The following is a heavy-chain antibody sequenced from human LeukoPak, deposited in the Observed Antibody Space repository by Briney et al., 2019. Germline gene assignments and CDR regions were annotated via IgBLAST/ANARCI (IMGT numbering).Heavy chain of an antibody. V-gene: IGHV3-21*01. D-gene: IGHD3-3*01. J-gene: IGHJ6*02. CDR3: ARDVPALRFLEWLPDRYGMDV. CDR1: GFTFSSYS. CDR2: ISSSSSYI. Sequence: PGGSLRLSCAASGFTFSSYSMNWVRQAPGKGLEWVSAISSSSSYIYYADSVKGRFTISRDNAKNSLYLQMKSLRAEDTAVYYWARDVPALRFLEWLPDRYGMDVWGQGTTVTVSS.